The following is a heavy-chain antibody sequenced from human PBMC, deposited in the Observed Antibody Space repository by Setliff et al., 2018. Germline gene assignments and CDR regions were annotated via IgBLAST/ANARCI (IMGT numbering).Heavy chain of an antibody. J-gene: IGHJ4*02. CDR1: GFTYPNYA. CDR3: ARETAVAGQYYFDY. D-gene: IGHD6-19*01. CDR2: VSGNGGST. Sequence: ETLSLSCVASGFTYPNYAMSWVRQAPGEGLEWVAGVSGNGGSTFYADSVKGRFTVSRDNAKNTLYLQMNSLRADDTAVYYCARETAVAGQYYFDYCGQGTLVTVSS. V-gene: IGHV3-23*01.